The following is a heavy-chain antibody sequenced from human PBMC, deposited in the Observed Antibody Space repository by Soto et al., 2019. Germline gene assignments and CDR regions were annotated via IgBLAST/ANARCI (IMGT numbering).Heavy chain of an antibody. CDR2: IKSKTDGGTT. D-gene: IGHD2-15*01. CDR3: TTDIVVVAATDLDY. CDR1: GFTFSNAW. Sequence: PGGSLRLSCAASGFTFSNAWMSWVRQAPGKGLEWVGRIKSKTDGGTTDYAAPVKGRFTISRDDSKNTLYLQMNSLKTEDTAVYYCTTDIVVVAATDLDYWGQGTLVTVSS. J-gene: IGHJ4*02. V-gene: IGHV3-15*01.